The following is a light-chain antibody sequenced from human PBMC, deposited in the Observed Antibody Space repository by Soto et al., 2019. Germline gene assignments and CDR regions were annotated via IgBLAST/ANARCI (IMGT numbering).Light chain of an antibody. CDR1: QSISSW. CDR3: QQYHSYSLT. CDR2: KAS. V-gene: IGKV1-5*03. J-gene: IGKJ4*01. Sequence: DIHMTRSPSTLSASVGDRVTITCRASQSISSWLAWYQQKPGKAPKLLIYKASSLEGGVPSRFSGSGSGTDFTLTISSLQPDDFATYYCQQYHSYSLTFGGGTKVDIK.